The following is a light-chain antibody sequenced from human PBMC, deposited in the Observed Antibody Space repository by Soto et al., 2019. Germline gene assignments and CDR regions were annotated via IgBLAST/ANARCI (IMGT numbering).Light chain of an antibody. J-gene: IGLJ2*01. CDR2: DVS. V-gene: IGLV2-14*01. Sequence: QSALTQPASVSGSPGQSITISCTGTSSDVGGYNYVSWYQQHPGKAPKLMIYDVSNRPSGVSIRFSGSKSGNTASLTNSGLQAEDEADYYCSSYTSSSTLNVVFGGGTKVTVL. CDR1: SSDVGGYNY. CDR3: SSYTSSSTLNVV.